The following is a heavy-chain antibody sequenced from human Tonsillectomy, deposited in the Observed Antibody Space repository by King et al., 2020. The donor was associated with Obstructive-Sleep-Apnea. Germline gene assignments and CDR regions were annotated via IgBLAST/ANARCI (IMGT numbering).Heavy chain of an antibody. D-gene: IGHD5-12*01. J-gene: IGHJ4*02. CDR1: GVSITDYY. CDR3: ARHRGVEDYGGYGDYFDY. CDR2: MYYSGNT. V-gene: IGHV4-59*08. Sequence: VQLQESGPGLVKPSETLSLTCTVSGVSITDYYWSWIRQPPGKGLEWIGYMYYSGNTTFNPSLKSRVTISADTSKIQFSLRLSSVTAADTAVYYCARHRGVEDYGGYGDYFDYWGQGTLVTVSS.